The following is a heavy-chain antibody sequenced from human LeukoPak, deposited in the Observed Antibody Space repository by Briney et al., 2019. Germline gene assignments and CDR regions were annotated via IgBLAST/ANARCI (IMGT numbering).Heavy chain of an antibody. J-gene: IGHJ4*02. V-gene: IGHV1-18*01. D-gene: IGHD6-13*01. CDR1: GYTFTSYG. CDR2: ISAYNGNT. CDR3: ARHTRAIAAAGADY. Sequence: ASVKLSCKASGYTFTSYGISWVRQAPGQGLEWMGWISAYNGNTNYAQKLQGRVTMTTDTSTSTAYMELRSLRSDDTAVYYCARHTRAIAAAGADYWGQGTLVTVSS.